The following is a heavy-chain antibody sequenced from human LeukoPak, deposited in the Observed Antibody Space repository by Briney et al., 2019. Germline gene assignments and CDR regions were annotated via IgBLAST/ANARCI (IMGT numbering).Heavy chain of an antibody. Sequence: GGSLRLSCAAFGFTFSDYWMHWVRQAPGKGLVWVSHINADEDRAAYADSVKGRFTISRDNARNTLYLQMNSLRAEDTAVYYCAADYYYGMDVWGQGTTVTVSS. CDR3: AADYYYGMDV. CDR2: INADEDRA. J-gene: IGHJ6*02. CDR1: GFTFSDYW. V-gene: IGHV3-74*01.